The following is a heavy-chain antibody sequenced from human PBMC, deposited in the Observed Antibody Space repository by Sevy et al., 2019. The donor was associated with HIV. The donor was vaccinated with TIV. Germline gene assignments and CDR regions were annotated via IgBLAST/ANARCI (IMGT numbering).Heavy chain of an antibody. CDR1: GFTFSNYG. Sequence: GGSLRLSCAASGFTFSNYGMHWVRQTPGRGLQWVAFIPYDGSNEYYADSVKGRFTISRDNSKNMLYLKMNSLRTEDTAVYYCARDRKVVLVVYAIPFDAFDIWGQGTTVTVSS. V-gene: IGHV3-30*02. D-gene: IGHD2-8*02. CDR3: ARDRKVVLVVYAIPFDAFDI. J-gene: IGHJ3*02. CDR2: IPYDGSNE.